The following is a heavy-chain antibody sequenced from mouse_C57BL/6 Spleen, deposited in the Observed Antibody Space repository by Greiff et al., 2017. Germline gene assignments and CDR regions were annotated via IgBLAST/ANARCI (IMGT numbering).Heavy chain of an antibody. CDR1: GYAFSSSW. CDR3: AREGYDSWFAY. D-gene: IGHD2-4*01. Sequence: QVQLQQSGPELVKPGASVKISCKASGYAFSSSWMNWVKQRPGKGLEWIGRIYPGDGDTNYNGKFKGKATLTAAKSSSTAYMQLSSLTSEDSAVYFCAREGYDSWFAYWGQGTLVTVSA. J-gene: IGHJ3*01. V-gene: IGHV1-82*01. CDR2: IYPGDGDT.